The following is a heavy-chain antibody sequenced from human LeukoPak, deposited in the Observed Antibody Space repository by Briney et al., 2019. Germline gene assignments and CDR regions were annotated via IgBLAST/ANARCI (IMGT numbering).Heavy chain of an antibody. CDR3: ARERNPYYYGSGSYYIPEHLDH. Sequence: GGSLRLSCAASGFTVSSNYMSWVRQAPGKGLEWVSVIYSGGSTYYADSVKGRFTISRDNSKNTLYLQMNSLRAEDTAVYYCARERNPYYYGSGSYYIPEHLDHWGQGTLVTVSS. CDR2: IYSGGST. V-gene: IGHV3-53*05. J-gene: IGHJ4*02. D-gene: IGHD3-10*01. CDR1: GFTVSSNY.